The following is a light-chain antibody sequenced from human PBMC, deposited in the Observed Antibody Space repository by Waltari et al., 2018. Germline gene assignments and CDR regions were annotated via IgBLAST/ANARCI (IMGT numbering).Light chain of an antibody. CDR3: CSYAGSTTWL. CDR2: EVN. V-gene: IGLV2-23*02. J-gene: IGLJ2*01. CDR1: HSDVGHCNL. Sequence: SALTQPAPVSGSPGPSITIPRTGSHSDVGHCNLFSWYQQPPGKAPLLLLYEVNQRPSGVSSRFSGSKSGITSSLTISGLQAEDEADFYCCSYAGSTTWLFGGGTRLTVL.